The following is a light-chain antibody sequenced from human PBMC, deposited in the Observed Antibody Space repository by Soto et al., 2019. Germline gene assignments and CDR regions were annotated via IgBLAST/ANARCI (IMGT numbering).Light chain of an antibody. CDR2: ASS. V-gene: IGKV1-27*01. Sequence: DIQMTQSPSSLTASVGDRVTITCRASDTISVYLAWYQHKPGKVPERLIYASSILQSGVPSRFSGSRSDTEFTLTISSLQPEDVGTSYCQKYNTAPFTFGPGTKVEIK. CDR1: DTISVY. CDR3: QKYNTAPFT. J-gene: IGKJ3*01.